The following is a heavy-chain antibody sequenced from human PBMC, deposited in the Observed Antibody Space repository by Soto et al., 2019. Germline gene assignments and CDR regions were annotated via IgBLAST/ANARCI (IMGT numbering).Heavy chain of an antibody. CDR2: ISSSSSYI. J-gene: IGHJ5*02. D-gene: IGHD6-19*01. CDR3: ARALIAVAGPVGINWFDP. V-gene: IGHV3-21*01. CDR1: GFTFSSYS. Sequence: EVQLVESGGGLVKPGGSLRLSCAASGFTFSSYSMNWVRQAPGKGLEWVSSISSSSSYIYYADSVKGRFTISRDNAKNSLYLQMNSLRAEDTAVYYCARALIAVAGPVGINWFDPWGQGTLVTVSS.